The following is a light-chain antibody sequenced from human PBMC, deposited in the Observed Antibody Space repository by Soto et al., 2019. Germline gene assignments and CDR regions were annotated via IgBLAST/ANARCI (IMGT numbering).Light chain of an antibody. J-gene: IGKJ1*01. V-gene: IGKV3-20*01. CDR2: GAS. CDR3: QQYGSSPRT. Sequence: EMVLTQSPGTLALSPGERATRSCRASQSVSSSYLAWYQQKPGQAPRLLIYGASSRATGIPDRFSGSGSGTDFTLTISRLEPEDFAVYYCQQYGSSPRTFGQGTKVDIK. CDR1: QSVSSSY.